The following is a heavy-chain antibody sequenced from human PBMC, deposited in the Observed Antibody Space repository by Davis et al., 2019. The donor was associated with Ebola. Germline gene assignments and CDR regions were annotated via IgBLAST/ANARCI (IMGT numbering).Heavy chain of an antibody. D-gene: IGHD2-2*01. J-gene: IGHJ4*02. V-gene: IGHV3-7*01. Sequence: PGGSLRLSCVASGFTFSSQWMSWVRQVPGKGLEWVANIKQDGNEKYYVDSVKGRFTISRDNAKNSLYLQMNSLRVEDTAVYYCANAPNPYYCDFWGQGTLVTVSS. CDR3: ANAPNPYYCDF. CDR2: IKQDGNEK. CDR1: GFTFSSQW.